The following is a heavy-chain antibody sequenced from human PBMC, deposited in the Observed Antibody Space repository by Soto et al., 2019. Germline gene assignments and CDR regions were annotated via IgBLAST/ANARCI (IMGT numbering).Heavy chain of an antibody. CDR1: GFTFNDYA. CDR3: AKDSGLPGFGLLIHAFDI. D-gene: IGHD3-10*01. J-gene: IGHJ3*02. V-gene: IGHV3-23*01. CDR2: ISGSLGSA. Sequence: EMQLLESGGDLGQPGGSLRLSCAVSGFTFNDYAMSWVRQAPGKGLEWVSTISGSLGSAFYAASVEGRFTISRDNSNNTLYLQMNSLRVEDTAIYYCAKDSGLPGFGLLIHAFDIWGHGTMVTVSS.